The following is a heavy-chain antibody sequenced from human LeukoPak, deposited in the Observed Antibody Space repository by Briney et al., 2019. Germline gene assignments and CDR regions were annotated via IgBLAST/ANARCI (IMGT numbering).Heavy chain of an antibody. CDR3: ARDRRYDFWSGYYNWFDP. CDR1: GGSISSYY. D-gene: IGHD3-3*01. V-gene: IGHV4-59*12. CDR2: IYYSGST. Sequence: SETLSLTCTVSGGSISSYYWSWIRQPPGKGLEWIGYIYYSGSTNYHPTLKSRVTISVYTSKNQYSLKPSPVKATDTAVYYCARDRRYDFWSGYYNWFDPWGQGTLVTVSA. J-gene: IGHJ5*02.